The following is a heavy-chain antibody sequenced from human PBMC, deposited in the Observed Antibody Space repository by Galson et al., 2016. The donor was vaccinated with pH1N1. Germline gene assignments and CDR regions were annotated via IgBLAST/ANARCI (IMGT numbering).Heavy chain of an antibody. CDR3: ARFLYGDYPNYFNP. D-gene: IGHD4-17*01. CDR1: GFSLSTSGVG. CDR2: IYWDDHK. J-gene: IGHJ5*02. V-gene: IGHV2-5*02. Sequence: PALVKPTQTLTLTCTFSGFSLSTSGVGVGWIRQPPGEALEWLALIYWDDHKRYSPSLKSRLTITKDTSKNQVVLTMTNMDPVDTATFYCARFLYGDYPNYFNPWGQGTLVTVSS.